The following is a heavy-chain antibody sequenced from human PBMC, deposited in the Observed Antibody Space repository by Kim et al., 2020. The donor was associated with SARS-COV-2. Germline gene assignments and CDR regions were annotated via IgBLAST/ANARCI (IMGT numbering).Heavy chain of an antibody. CDR2: ISGSGGST. CDR3: SKQRGYSSSWDDFDY. J-gene: IGHJ4*01. D-gene: IGHD6-13*01. V-gene: IGHV3-23*01. CDR1: GFTFSSYA. Sequence: GGSLRLSCAASGFTFSSYAMSWVRQAPGKGLEWVSAISGSGGSTYYADFVKGRFTISRDNSKHTLHLQMNSMRAEDTAVYYSSKQRGYSSSWDDFDYWG.